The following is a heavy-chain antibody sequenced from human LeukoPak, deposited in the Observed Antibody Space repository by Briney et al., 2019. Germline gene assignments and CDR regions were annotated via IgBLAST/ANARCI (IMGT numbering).Heavy chain of an antibody. CDR3: AKDSLLWFGELLYGFDY. V-gene: IGHV3-23*01. D-gene: IGHD3-10*01. CDR1: GFTFSSYA. CDR2: ISASGGST. J-gene: IGHJ4*02. Sequence: GGSLRLSCAASGFTFSSYAMSWVRQAPGKGLEWVAAISASGGSTYYADSVKGRLTISRDKSKNTLYLQMNSLRAEDTAVYYCAKDSLLWFGELLYGFDYWGQGTLVTVSS.